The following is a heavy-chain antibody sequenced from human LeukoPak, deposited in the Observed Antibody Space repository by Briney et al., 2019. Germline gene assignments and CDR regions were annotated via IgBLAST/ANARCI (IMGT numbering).Heavy chain of an antibody. D-gene: IGHD6-13*01. J-gene: IGHJ4*02. CDR1: GFTFSSYA. V-gene: IGHV3-23*01. Sequence: GGSLRPSCAASGFTFSSYAMSWVRQAPGKGLEWVSAISGSGGSTYYADSVKGRFTISRDNSKNTLYLQMNSLRAEDTAVYYCAKRAGDSSSWYYFDYWGQGTLVTVSS. CDR2: ISGSGGST. CDR3: AKRAGDSSSWYYFDY.